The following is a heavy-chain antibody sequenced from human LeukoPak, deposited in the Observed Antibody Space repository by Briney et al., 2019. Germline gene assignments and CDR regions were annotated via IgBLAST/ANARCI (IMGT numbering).Heavy chain of an antibody. Sequence: SVKVSFKASGGTFISYAISWVRQAPGQGLEWMGGIIPIFGTANYAQKFQGRVTITADKSTSTAYMELSSLRSEDTAVYYCARGWFGELFGLAFDIWGQGTMVTVSS. CDR2: IIPIFGTA. CDR1: GGTFISYA. J-gene: IGHJ3*02. CDR3: ARGWFGELFGLAFDI. D-gene: IGHD3-10*01. V-gene: IGHV1-69*06.